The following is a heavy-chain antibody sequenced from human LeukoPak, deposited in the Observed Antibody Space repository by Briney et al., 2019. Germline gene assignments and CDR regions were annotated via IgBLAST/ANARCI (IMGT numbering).Heavy chain of an antibody. V-gene: IGHV3-15*07. CDR2: IKSKTDGGTT. J-gene: IGHJ4*02. Sequence: GGSLRLSCAASGFTFSNAWMNWVRQARGKGLEWVGRIKSKTDGGTTDYAAPVKGRFTISRDDSKNTLYLQMNSLKTEDTAVYYCTTDYYDFWSGYLNYWGQGTLVTVSS. CDR1: GFTFSNAW. D-gene: IGHD3-3*01. CDR3: TTDYYDFWSGYLNY.